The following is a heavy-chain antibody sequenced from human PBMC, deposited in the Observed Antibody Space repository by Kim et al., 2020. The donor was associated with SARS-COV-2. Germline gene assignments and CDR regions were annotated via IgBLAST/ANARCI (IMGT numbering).Heavy chain of an antibody. D-gene: IGHD6-6*01. V-gene: IGHV3-30*18. CDR1: GFTFSSYG. Sequence: GGSLRLSCAASGFTFSSYGMHWVRQAPGKGLEWVAVISYDGSNKYYADSVKGRFTISRDNSKNTLYLQMNSLRAEDTAVYYCAKDSSSSSHYFDYWGQGTLVTVSS. CDR3: AKDSSSSSHYFDY. CDR2: ISYDGSNK. J-gene: IGHJ4*02.